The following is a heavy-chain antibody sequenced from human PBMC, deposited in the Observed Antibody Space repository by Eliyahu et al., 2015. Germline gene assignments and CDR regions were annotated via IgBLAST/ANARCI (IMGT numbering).Heavy chain of an antibody. V-gene: IGHV4-38-2*02. J-gene: IGHJ4*02. CDR2: IYHSGST. CDR1: GYSXSSGYY. Sequence: QVQLQESGPGLVKPSXTLSLTCAVSGYSXSSGYYWGWIRQPPGKGLEWIGSIYHSGSTYYNPSLKSRVTISVDTSKNQFSLKLSSVTAADTAVYYCARDGDYGGNSIFDYWGQGTLV. CDR3: ARDGDYGGNSIFDY. D-gene: IGHD4-23*01.